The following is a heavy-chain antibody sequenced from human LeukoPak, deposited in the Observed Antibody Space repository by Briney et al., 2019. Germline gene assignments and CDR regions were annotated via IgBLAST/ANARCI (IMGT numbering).Heavy chain of an antibody. CDR3: ARSDDFWSGYDY. CDR2: ISSSGNTI. D-gene: IGHD3-3*01. CDR1: GFTFSDYY. V-gene: IGHV3-11*04. Sequence: PGGSLRLSCAASGFTFSDYYMSWIRQAPGKGLEWLSYISSSGNTIYCADSVKGRFTISRDNAHNSLYLQMNSLRAEDTAVYYCARSDDFWSGYDYWGQGTLVTVSS. J-gene: IGHJ4*02.